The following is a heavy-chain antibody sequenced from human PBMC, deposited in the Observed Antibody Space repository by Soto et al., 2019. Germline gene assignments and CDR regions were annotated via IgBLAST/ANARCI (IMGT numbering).Heavy chain of an antibody. CDR2: SDPEDGET. D-gene: IGHD4-17*01. CDR1: GYTLTELS. V-gene: IGHV1-24*01. Sequence: ASVKVSCKVSGYTLTELSMHWVRQAPGKGLEWMGGSDPEDGETIYAQKFQGRVTMTEDTSTDTAYMELSSLRSEDTAVYYCATVGNRLSTVTSVGHWGQGTLVTSPQ. CDR3: ATVGNRLSTVTSVGH. J-gene: IGHJ4*02.